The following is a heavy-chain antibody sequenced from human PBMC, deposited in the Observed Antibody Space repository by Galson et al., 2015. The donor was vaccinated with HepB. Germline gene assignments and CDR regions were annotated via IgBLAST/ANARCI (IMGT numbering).Heavy chain of an antibody. CDR3: ATYPITMIVVVTRPFDY. V-gene: IGHV1-24*01. CDR2: FDPEDGET. D-gene: IGHD3-22*01. J-gene: IGHJ4*02. CDR1: GYTLTELS. Sequence: SVKVSCKVSGYTLTELSMHWVRQAPGKGLEWMGGFDPEDGETVYAQKFQGRVTMTEDTSTDTAYMELSSLRSEDTAVYYCATYPITMIVVVTRPFDYWGQGTLVTVSS.